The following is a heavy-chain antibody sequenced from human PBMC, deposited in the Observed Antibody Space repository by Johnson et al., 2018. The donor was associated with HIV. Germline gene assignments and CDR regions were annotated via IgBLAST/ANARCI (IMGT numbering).Heavy chain of an antibody. CDR3: ARELEFGDLRKNDAFDI. D-gene: IGHD4-17*01. Sequence: QVQLVESGGGVVQPGRSLRLSCAASVFTFSSYAMHWVRQAPGKGLEWVAVISYDGSNKYYADSVKGRFTISRDNSKNTLYLQMNSLRAEDTAVYYCARELEFGDLRKNDAFDIWGQGTMVTVSS. V-gene: IGHV3-30-3*01. J-gene: IGHJ3*02. CDR2: ISYDGSNK. CDR1: VFTFSSYA.